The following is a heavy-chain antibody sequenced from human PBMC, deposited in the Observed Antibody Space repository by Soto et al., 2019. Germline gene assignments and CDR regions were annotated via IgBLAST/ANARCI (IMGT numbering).Heavy chain of an antibody. CDR3: ARDGVRGVIGFDP. CDR2: IYYSGST. V-gene: IGHV4-31*03. CDR1: GGSISSGGYY. Sequence: SETLSLTCTVSGGSISSGGYYWSWIRQHPGKGLEWIGYIYYSGSTYYNPSLKSRVTISVDTSKNQFSLKLSSVTAADTAVYYCARDGVRGVIGFDPWGQGTLVTVS. J-gene: IGHJ5*02. D-gene: IGHD3-10*01.